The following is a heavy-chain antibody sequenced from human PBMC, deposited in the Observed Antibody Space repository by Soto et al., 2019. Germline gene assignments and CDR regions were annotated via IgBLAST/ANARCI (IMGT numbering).Heavy chain of an antibody. V-gene: IGHV1-18*01. CDR3: ARDVVVVAADGWANWFDP. J-gene: IGHJ5*02. Sequence: QVQLVQSGAEVKKPRASVKVSCKASGYTFTSYGISWVRQAPGQGLEWMGWISAYNGNTNYAQKLQGRVTMTTDTSTSTAYMELRSLRSDDTAVYYCARDVVVVAADGWANWFDPWGQGTLVTVSS. CDR2: ISAYNGNT. D-gene: IGHD2-15*01. CDR1: GYTFTSYG.